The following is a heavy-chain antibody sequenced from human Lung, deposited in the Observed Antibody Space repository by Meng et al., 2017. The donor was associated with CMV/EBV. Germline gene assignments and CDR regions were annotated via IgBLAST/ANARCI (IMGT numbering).Heavy chain of an antibody. Sequence: GGSWGGLVQPGGSRGLAGAASRFTFSSAAMHWVRQPPGKGVEWVSFIAHDGSAKTYTDSVKGRFTISRDDSENTVYLEMNSLRVEDTAVYYCAKDLYYSFDYWGQGTLVTVSS. CDR2: IAHDGSAK. V-gene: IGHV3-30*02. CDR1: RFTFSSAA. D-gene: IGHD2-8*01. CDR3: AKDLYYSFDY. J-gene: IGHJ4*02.